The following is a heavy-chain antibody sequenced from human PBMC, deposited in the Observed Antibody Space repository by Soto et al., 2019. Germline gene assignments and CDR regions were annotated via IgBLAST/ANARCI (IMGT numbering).Heavy chain of an antibody. Sequence: PGGSLRLSCAASGFTFSDHYMDWVRQAPGKGLEWVGRTRNKANSYTTEYAASVKGRFTISRDDSKNSLYLQMNSLKTEDTAVYYCARVLRVSYSSGWYAAFDIWGQGTMVTVSS. CDR2: TRNKANSYTT. D-gene: IGHD6-19*01. CDR3: ARVLRVSYSSGWYAAFDI. CDR1: GFTFSDHY. J-gene: IGHJ3*02. V-gene: IGHV3-72*01.